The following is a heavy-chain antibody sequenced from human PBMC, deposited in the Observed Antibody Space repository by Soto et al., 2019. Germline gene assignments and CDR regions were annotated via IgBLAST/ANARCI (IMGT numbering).Heavy chain of an antibody. D-gene: IGHD6-19*01. Sequence: QVQLQESGPGLVKPSQTLSLTCTVSGGSISSGGYYWSWIRQHPGKGLEWIGRIYTSGSTNYNPSLKSRVTMSVDTSKNQFSLKLSSVTAADTAVYYCARDSGATAVAGREYYYYYYGMDVWGQGTTVTVSS. CDR2: IYTSGST. J-gene: IGHJ6*02. CDR1: GGSISSGGYY. CDR3: ARDSGATAVAGREYYYYYYGMDV. V-gene: IGHV4-61*02.